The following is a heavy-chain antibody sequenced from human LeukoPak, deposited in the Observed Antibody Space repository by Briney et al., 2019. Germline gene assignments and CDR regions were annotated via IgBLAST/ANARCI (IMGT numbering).Heavy chain of an antibody. Sequence: GASVKVSCKASGGTFSSYAISWVRQAPGQGLEWMGRIIPILGIANYAQKFQGRVTITADKSTSTTYMELSSLRSEDTAVYYCARSPSGAGYSSGWYKKFDYWGQGPLVTVSS. CDR3: ARSPSGAGYSSGWYKKFDY. CDR2: IIPILGIA. CDR1: GGTFSSYA. D-gene: IGHD6-19*01. J-gene: IGHJ4*02. V-gene: IGHV1-69*04.